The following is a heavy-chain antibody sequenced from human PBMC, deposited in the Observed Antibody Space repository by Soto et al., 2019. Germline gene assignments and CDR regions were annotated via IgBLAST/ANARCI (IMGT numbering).Heavy chain of an antibody. CDR2: IKSKTDGGTT. D-gene: IGHD5-18*01. J-gene: IGHJ6*02. V-gene: IGHV3-15*01. CDR1: GFTFSNAW. Sequence: LRLSCAASGFTFSNAWMSWVRQAPGKGLEWVGRIKSKTDGGTTDYAAPVKGRFTISRDDSKNTLYLQMNSLKTEDTAVYYCTVDTAMAKSRPYYYYYYGMDVWGQGTTVTVSS. CDR3: TVDTAMAKSRPYYYYYYGMDV.